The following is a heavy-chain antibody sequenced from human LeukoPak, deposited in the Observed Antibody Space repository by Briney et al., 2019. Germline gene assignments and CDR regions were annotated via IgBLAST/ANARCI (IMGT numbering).Heavy chain of an antibody. CDR3: AKGDPDTVVVVAAAFDS. CDR1: GFIFSSYG. Sequence: GGSLRLSCAASGFIFSSYGMHWVRQAPGKGLEWVAVISYDGSNKYYADSVKGRFTISRDNSKNTLYLQMNSLRAEDTAVYYCAKGDPDTVVVVAAAFDSWGQGTLVTVSS. J-gene: IGHJ4*02. CDR2: ISYDGSNK. V-gene: IGHV3-30*18. D-gene: IGHD2-15*01.